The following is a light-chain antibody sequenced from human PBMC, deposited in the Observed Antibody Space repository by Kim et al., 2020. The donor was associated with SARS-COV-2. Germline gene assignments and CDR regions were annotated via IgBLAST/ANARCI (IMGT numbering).Light chain of an antibody. J-gene: IGLJ2*01. V-gene: IGLV2-8*01. CDR3: SSYAGSNNWL. CDR2: EVS. CDR1: SSDIGSYIF. Sequence: SGTISCTGTSSDIGSYIFVSWYQQHPGKAPKLIIHEVSQRSSGVPDRFSGSKSGNTAPLTVSGLRAEDEADYYCSSYAGSNNWLFGGGTQLTVL.